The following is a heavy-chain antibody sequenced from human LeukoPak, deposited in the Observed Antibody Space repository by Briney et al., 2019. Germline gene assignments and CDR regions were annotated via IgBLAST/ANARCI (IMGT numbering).Heavy chain of an antibody. V-gene: IGHV1-18*01. J-gene: IGHJ3*02. Sequence: GASVKVPCKASGYTFTSYGISWVRQAPGQGLEWMGWISAYNGNTNYAQKLQGRVTMTTDTSTSTAYMELRSLRSDDTAVYYCARDYTRGYSYGYDAFDIWGQGTMVTVSS. CDR3: ARDYTRGYSYGYDAFDI. CDR2: ISAYNGNT. CDR1: GYTFTSYG. D-gene: IGHD5-18*01.